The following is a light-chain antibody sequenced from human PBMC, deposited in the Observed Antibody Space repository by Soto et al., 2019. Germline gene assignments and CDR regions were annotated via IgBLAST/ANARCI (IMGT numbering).Light chain of an antibody. CDR2: AAS. Sequence: DVQMTQSPSTLSASLGERVTITCRASQSVSTLLAWYQQKPGKAPKLLIYAASTLESGVPSRFSGSGSGTEFTLTSSSLQPDDFATYYCQQYNRYSPWAFGQGTKVEIK. CDR1: QSVSTL. J-gene: IGKJ1*01. CDR3: QQYNRYSPWA. V-gene: IGKV1-5*03.